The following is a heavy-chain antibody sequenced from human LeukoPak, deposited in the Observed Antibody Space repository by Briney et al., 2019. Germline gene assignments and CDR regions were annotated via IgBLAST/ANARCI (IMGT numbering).Heavy chain of an antibody. CDR1: GFTFSDYY. J-gene: IGHJ4*02. Sequence: GGSLRLSCAASGFTFSDYYMSWIRQAPGKGLEWVSYISSSGSTICYADSVKGRCTISRDNAKNSLYLQMNSLRAEDTAVYYCARDQVDTAMVRDPFDYWGQGTLVTVSS. CDR3: ARDQVDTAMVRDPFDY. V-gene: IGHV3-11*01. D-gene: IGHD5-18*01. CDR2: ISSSGSTI.